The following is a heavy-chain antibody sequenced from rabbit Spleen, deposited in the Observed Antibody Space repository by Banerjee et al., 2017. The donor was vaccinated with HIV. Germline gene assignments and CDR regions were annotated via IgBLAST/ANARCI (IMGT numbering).Heavy chain of an antibody. V-gene: IGHV1S45*01. D-gene: IGHD1-1*01. CDR2: IFGGSTGTI. CDR3: ARDTSSSFSSYGMDL. J-gene: IGHJ6*01. Sequence: QEQLVESGGGLVKPEGSLTLTCTASGFSFSDRDVMCWVRQAPGKGLEWIGTIFGGSTGTIDYASWAKGRFAISKTSSTTVTLQMTSLTAADTATYFCARDTSSSFSSYGMDLWGQGTLVTVS. CDR1: GFSFSDRDV.